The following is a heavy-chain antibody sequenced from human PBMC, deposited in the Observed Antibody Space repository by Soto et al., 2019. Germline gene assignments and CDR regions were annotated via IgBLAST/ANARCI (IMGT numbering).Heavy chain of an antibody. D-gene: IGHD6-19*01. J-gene: IGHJ4*02. CDR2: ISYDGSEK. Sequence: GGSLRLSCAASRFTFNSYGMHWVRQAPGKGLEWVAVISYDGSEKYYADSVKGRFTISRDKSKSTLYLQMNSLRAEDTAVYYCAKKGSGWYFDYWGQGTLVTVSS. CDR1: RFTFNSYG. CDR3: AKKGSGWYFDY. V-gene: IGHV3-30*18.